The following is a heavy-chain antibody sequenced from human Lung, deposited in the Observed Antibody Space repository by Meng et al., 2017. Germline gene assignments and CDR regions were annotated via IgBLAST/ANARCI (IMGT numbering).Heavy chain of an antibody. CDR3: ARDEDISAAGRLFGDY. V-gene: IGHV1-2*06. Sequence: QLQRVQGGVVCKKAGAYVEVSCTSSGYTFPDYCLNWVRRAPGQGLEWMGRINPKSGATHYAQRLQGRVTMTGDTSISTAYMELSGLRSDDTAMYYCARDEDISAAGRLFGDYWGQGTLVTVSS. J-gene: IGHJ4*02. CDR2: INPKSGAT. CDR1: GYTFPDYC. D-gene: IGHD6-13*01.